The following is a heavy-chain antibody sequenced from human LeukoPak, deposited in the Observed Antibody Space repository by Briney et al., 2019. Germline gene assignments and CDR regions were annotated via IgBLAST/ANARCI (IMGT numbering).Heavy chain of an antibody. Sequence: GASVKVSCKASGYTFTGYYMHWVRQAPGQGLEWMGWINPNSGGTNYAQKFQGRVTMTRDTSISTAYMELSRLRSDDTAVYYCAREGYCSSTSCYDLDYWGQGTLVTVSS. CDR2: INPNSGGT. CDR3: AREGYCSSTSCYDLDY. CDR1: GYTFTGYY. V-gene: IGHV1-2*02. J-gene: IGHJ4*02. D-gene: IGHD2-2*01.